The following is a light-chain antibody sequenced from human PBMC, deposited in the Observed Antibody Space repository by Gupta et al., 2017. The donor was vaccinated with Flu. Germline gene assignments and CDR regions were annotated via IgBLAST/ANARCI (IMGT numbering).Light chain of an antibody. CDR1: QSVSSN. Sequence: EIVMTQSPATLSVSPGERATLSCRASQSVSSNLAWYQQKPGQGPRILIYGASTRATCIPARFSGRGAGTEFILPISRLPSENFAVYFCQQYNNWPGTFGQGTKVEIK. CDR3: QQYNNWPGT. V-gene: IGKV3-15*01. J-gene: IGKJ1*01. CDR2: GAS.